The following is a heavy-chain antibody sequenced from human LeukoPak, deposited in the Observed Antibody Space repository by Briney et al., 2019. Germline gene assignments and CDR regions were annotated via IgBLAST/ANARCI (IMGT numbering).Heavy chain of an antibody. V-gene: IGHV3-30-3*01. J-gene: IGHJ4*02. CDR1: GFTFSNYA. D-gene: IGHD4-17*01. Sequence: GGSLRLSCAASGFTFSNYAMHWVRQAPGKGLEWVAVISYDGSNKYYADSVKGRFTISRDNSKNTLYLQMNSLRAEDTAVYYCARDMTTVNTGDYWGQGTLVTVSS. CDR3: ARDMTTVNTGDY. CDR2: ISYDGSNK.